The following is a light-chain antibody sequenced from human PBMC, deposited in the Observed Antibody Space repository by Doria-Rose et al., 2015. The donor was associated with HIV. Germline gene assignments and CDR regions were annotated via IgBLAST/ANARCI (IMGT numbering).Light chain of an antibody. J-gene: IGKJ1*01. Sequence: EIVLTQSPGTLSLSPGERATLSCRASQSFSSTYLAWYQQIPGQAASLIIYDGSTRATGIPDRFSASGSGTDFTLTISRLEPEDFALYYCHQYGTSWTFGQGTKVEI. CDR2: DGS. CDR1: QSFSSTY. CDR3: HQYGTSWT. V-gene: IGKV3-20*01.